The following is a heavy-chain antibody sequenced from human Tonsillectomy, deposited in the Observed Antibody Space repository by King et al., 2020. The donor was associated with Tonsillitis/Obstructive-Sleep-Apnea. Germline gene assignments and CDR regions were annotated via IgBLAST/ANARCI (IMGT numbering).Heavy chain of an antibody. Sequence: QLQESGPGLVKPSETLSLTCTVSGGSISSYYWSWIRQPPGKGLEWIGYIYHSGSANYNPSLKSRVTMSVDRPKNQFSLKLSSVTAADTAVYYCARDMVLEAGGDAFDIWGQGTMVTVSS. CDR1: GGSISSYY. CDR3: ARDMVLEAGGDAFDI. J-gene: IGHJ3*02. CDR2: IYHSGSA. V-gene: IGHV4-59*01. D-gene: IGHD2-8*01.